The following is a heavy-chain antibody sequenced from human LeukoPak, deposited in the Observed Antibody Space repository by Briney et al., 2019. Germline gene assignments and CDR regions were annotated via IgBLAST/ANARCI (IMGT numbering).Heavy chain of an antibody. Sequence: GGSLRLSCAASGFTFSDYSMNWVRQAPGKGREWISYVGISSGNTKYADSVKSRFTISGDSAKNSVFLQMNSLRVEDTAVYYCARDHRYAFDNWGQGTLVTVSS. V-gene: IGHV3-48*04. CDR3: ARDHRYAFDN. CDR2: VGISSGNT. CDR1: GFTFSDYS. J-gene: IGHJ4*02. D-gene: IGHD5-12*01.